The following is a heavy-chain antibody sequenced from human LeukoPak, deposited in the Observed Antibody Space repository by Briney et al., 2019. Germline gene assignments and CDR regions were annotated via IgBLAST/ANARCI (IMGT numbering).Heavy chain of an antibody. V-gene: IGHV4-34*01. J-gene: IGHJ4*02. CDR1: GGSFSGYY. D-gene: IGHD6-19*01. CDR2: INHSGST. CDR3: ARGSPVGAVAGRLSSSEGYYFDY. Sequence: SETLSLTCAVYGGSFSGYYWSWNRQPPGKGLEWIGEINHSGSTNYNPSLKSRVTISVDTSKNQFSLKLSSVTAADTAVYYCARGSPVGAVAGRLSSSEGYYFDYWGQGTLVTVSS.